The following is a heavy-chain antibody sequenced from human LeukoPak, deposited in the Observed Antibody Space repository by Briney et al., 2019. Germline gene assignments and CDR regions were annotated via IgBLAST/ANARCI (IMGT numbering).Heavy chain of an antibody. J-gene: IGHJ3*02. CDR3: ASPTGSGHAFDI. CDR2: INPNSGGT. CDR1: GYTFTGYY. Sequence: ASVKVSCKASGYTFTGYYMHWVRQAPGQGLEWMGWINPNSGGTNYAQKFQGRVTMTRDTSISTAYMELSRLRSDGTAVYYCASPTGSGHAFDIWGQGTMVTVSS. V-gene: IGHV1-2*02.